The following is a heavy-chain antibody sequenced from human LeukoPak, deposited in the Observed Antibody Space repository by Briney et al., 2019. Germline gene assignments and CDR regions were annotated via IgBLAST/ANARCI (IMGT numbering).Heavy chain of an antibody. CDR1: SGSIRSYY. CDR3: ARVFSVVGPVDY. Sequence: SETLSLTCTVSSGSIRSYYWSWIRQPPGKGLEWIGYIYNSGSTKYNPSLKSRVIISIDTSKNQFFLKLSSVTAADMAVYYCARVFSVVGPVDYWGQGTLVTVSS. D-gene: IGHD3-22*01. V-gene: IGHV4-59*01. J-gene: IGHJ4*02. CDR2: IYNSGST.